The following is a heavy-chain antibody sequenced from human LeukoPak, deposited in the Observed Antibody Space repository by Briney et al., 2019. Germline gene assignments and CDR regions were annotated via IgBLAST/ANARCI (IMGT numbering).Heavy chain of an antibody. V-gene: IGHV4-59*01. CDR3: ARQSIAVRGADY. Sequence: KPSETLSLTCTVSGGSISSYYWSWIRQPPGKGLEWIGYIYYSGSTNYNPSLKSRVTISVDTSKNQFSLKLSSATAADTAVYYCARQSIAVRGADYWGQGTLVTVSS. J-gene: IGHJ4*02. CDR1: GGSISSYY. CDR2: IYYSGST. D-gene: IGHD6-19*01.